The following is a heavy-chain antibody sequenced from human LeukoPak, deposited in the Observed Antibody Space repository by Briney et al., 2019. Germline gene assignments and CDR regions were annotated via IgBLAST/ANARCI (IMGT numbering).Heavy chain of an antibody. V-gene: IGHV3-9*01. CDR3: AKGRGFYSPDY. CDR2: ISWNRGFI. CDR1: GFTFDDDA. D-gene: IGHD3-22*01. Sequence: GGSLRLSCAASGFTFDDDAMHWVRQAPGKGLEWVSGISWNRGFIGYAGSVKGRFTISRDDAKNTLYLQMNDLRPEDTALYYCAKGRGFYSPDYWGQGTLVTVSS. J-gene: IGHJ4*02.